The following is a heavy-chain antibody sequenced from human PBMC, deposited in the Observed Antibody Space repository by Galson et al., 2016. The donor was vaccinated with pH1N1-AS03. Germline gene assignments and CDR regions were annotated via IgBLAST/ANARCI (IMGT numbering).Heavy chain of an antibody. CDR1: GASISRSY. J-gene: IGHJ3*01. Sequence: ETLSLTCSVSGASISRSYWGWVRQPPGKGLEWIGYVSDTGRTKYNSSLERRVSMSVDTSTNQFSLKVGSVTAADTAVYYCVRDSVGPTNKNAFDVWGQGTMVIVS. CDR3: VRDSVGPTNKNAFDV. D-gene: IGHD1-26*01. CDR2: VSDTGRT. V-gene: IGHV4-59*01.